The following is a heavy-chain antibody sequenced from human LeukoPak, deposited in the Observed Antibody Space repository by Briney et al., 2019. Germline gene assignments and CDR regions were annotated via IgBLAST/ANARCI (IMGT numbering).Heavy chain of an antibody. V-gene: IGHV1-69*13. D-gene: IGHD3-10*01. CDR3: ARDASITMGWFDP. CDR1: GGTFSSYA. CDR2: IIPIFGTA. J-gene: IGHJ5*02. Sequence: SVKVSCKASGGTFSSYAISWVRQAPGQGLEWMGGIIPIFGTANYAQKFQGRVTITADESTSTAYMELSSLRSEDTAVYYCARDASITMGWFDPWGQGTLVTVSS.